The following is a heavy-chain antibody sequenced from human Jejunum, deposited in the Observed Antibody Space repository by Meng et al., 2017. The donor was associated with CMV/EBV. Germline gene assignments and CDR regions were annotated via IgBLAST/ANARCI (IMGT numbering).Heavy chain of an antibody. CDR1: GFSFSAAL. CDR3: LGIVGATGHNY. Sequence: CAGSGFSFSAALKHWVRQASGKGLEWVGRITDKNKDYATACSVSVRGRFTVSRDDSSNTAYLQMTRLKTEDTAVYYCLGIVGATGHNYWGQGTLVTVSS. CDR2: ITDKNKDYAT. J-gene: IGHJ4*02. D-gene: IGHD1-26*01. V-gene: IGHV3-73*01.